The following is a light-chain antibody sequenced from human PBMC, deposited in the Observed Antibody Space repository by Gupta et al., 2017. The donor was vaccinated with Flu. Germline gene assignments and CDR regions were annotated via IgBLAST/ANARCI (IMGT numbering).Light chain of an antibody. J-gene: IGLJ7*01. V-gene: IGLV1-51*01. Sequence: QSVLTQPPSVSAAPGQKVTISCSGSSSNIGNNYVSWYQQLPGTTPKLLIYDNNKRPSGIPDPFFGSKSGTSATLGITGLQTGDEADYYCGTWDSRLSAAVFGGGTQLTVL. CDR3: GTWDSRLSAAV. CDR2: DNN. CDR1: SSNIGNNY.